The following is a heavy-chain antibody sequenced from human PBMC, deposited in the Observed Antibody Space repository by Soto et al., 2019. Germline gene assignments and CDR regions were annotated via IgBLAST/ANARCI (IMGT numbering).Heavy chain of an antibody. CDR2: INGDGTTT. D-gene: IGHD2-15*01. CDR3: ARVPGTARWWDF. V-gene: IGHV3-74*01. Sequence: GGSLRLSCAASGFIFSNYWMHWVRQVPGKGLVWVSRINGDGTTTTYADSVKGRFTISRDNAENTLYLQMNSLRAEDTAVYYCARVPGTARWWDFWGQGTLVTVSS. J-gene: IGHJ4*02. CDR1: GFIFSNYW.